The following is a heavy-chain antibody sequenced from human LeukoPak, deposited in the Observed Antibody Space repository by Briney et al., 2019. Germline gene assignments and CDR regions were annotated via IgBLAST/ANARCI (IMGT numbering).Heavy chain of an antibody. Sequence: PGGSLRLSCAASGFTFSSYAMHWVRQAPGKGLEWVAVISYDGSNKYYADSVKGRFTISRDNSKNTLYLQMNSLRAEDTAVYYCARSKRYSSRPLDPWGQGTLVTVSS. J-gene: IGHJ5*02. V-gene: IGHV3-30*04. CDR1: GFTFSSYA. CDR3: ARSKRYSSRPLDP. D-gene: IGHD6-13*01. CDR2: ISYDGSNK.